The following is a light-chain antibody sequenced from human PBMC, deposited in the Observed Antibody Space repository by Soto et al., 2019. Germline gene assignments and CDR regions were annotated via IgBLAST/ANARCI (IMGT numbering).Light chain of an antibody. CDR3: QQYYRYPWT. J-gene: IGKJ1*01. Sequence: DIHISLSPSSLSASVGDRVTITCGASHGISNYLGWYQQKPGKAPRSLIYSASSLQSGVPSKFSGSGSGTDFTLTISDMQPDDFATYYCQQYYRYPWTFGQGTKVDIK. CDR2: SAS. V-gene: IGKV1-16*02. CDR1: HGISNY.